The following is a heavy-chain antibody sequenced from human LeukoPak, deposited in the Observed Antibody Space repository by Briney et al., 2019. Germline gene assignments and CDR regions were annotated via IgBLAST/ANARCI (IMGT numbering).Heavy chain of an antibody. CDR1: GFTFSSYG. CDR3: ARANALYCSSTSCLFDY. J-gene: IGHJ4*02. CDR2: ISYDGSNK. Sequence: GRSLRLSCAASGFTFSSYGMHWVRQAPGKGLEWVAVISYDGSNKYYADSVKGRFTISRDNSKNTLYLQMNSLRSDDTAIYYCARANALYCSSTSCLFDYWGQGTLVTVSS. V-gene: IGHV3-30*03. D-gene: IGHD2-2*01.